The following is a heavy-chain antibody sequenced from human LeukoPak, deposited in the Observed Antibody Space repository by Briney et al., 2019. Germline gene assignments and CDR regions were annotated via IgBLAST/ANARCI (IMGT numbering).Heavy chain of an antibody. V-gene: IGHV1-69*01. CDR3: ASSQPDPQHQEPFDY. D-gene: IGHD1-26*01. CDR1: GGTFSSYA. CDR2: IIPIFGTA. J-gene: IGHJ4*02. Sequence: SVKVSCKASGGTFSSYAISWVRQAPGQGLEWMGGIIPIFGTANYAQKFQGRVTITADASTTTFYMELSSLRSEDTAVYYCASSQPDPQHQEPFDYWGQGTLVTVSS.